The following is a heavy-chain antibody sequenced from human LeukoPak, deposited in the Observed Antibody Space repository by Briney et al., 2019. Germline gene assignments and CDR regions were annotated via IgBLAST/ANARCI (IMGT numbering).Heavy chain of an antibody. D-gene: IGHD5-18*01. CDR1: RGSISNYH. Sequence: SETLSLTCTVSRGSISNYHWNWIRQSPGKGLEWIGDISYSGDTNYNPSLTSRVTISLDTSKNQFSLKLSSVAAADTAVYYCARTYYIYGLYWGQGTPVTVSS. CDR3: ARTYYIYGLY. CDR2: ISYSGDT. V-gene: IGHV4-59*01. J-gene: IGHJ4*02.